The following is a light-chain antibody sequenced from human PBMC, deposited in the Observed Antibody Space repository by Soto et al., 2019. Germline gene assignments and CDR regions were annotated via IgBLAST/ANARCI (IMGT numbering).Light chain of an antibody. J-gene: IGKJ4*01. CDR2: DAS. CDR1: QSVSSY. CDR3: QQRGNWPPLT. Sequence: EIVLTQSPATLSLSPGERATLSCRASQSVSSYLAWYQHKPGQAPRLLIYDASNRATGVPARFGGSGSGTDFTLTISSLEPEDFAVYYCQQRGNWPPLTFGGGTRVEIK. V-gene: IGKV3-11*01.